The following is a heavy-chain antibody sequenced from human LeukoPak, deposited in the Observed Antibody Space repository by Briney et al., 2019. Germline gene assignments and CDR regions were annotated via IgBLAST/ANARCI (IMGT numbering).Heavy chain of an antibody. Sequence: SETLSLTCTVSGDSINNYYWSWIRQRAGKGLEWIGRIYTSGNIKYNPSLKSRVTMSVDTSKNQFSLKLSSVTAADTALYYCARDLSIAATGTIRFWFDPWGQGTLVTVSS. CDR2: IYTSGNI. D-gene: IGHD6-13*01. J-gene: IGHJ5*02. CDR3: ARDLSIAATGTIRFWFDP. V-gene: IGHV4-4*07. CDR1: GDSINNYY.